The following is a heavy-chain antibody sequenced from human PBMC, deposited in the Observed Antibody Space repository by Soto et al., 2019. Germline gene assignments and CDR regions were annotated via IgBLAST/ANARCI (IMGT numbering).Heavy chain of an antibody. CDR3: ARYSYSSGPQDS. V-gene: IGHV3-7*03. CDR2: IKQDGNDK. CDR1: GFSFSSHW. Sequence: LRLSCAASGFSFSSHWMSWVRQAPGKGLEWVANIKQDGNDKRYVDSVKGRFTISRDNAKSSLYLQMNSLRAEDTAVYYCARYSYSSGPQDSWGQGTLVTVSS. J-gene: IGHJ4*02. D-gene: IGHD6-19*01.